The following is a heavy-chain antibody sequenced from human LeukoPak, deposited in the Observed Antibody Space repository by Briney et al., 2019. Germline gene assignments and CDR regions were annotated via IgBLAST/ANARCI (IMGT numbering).Heavy chain of an antibody. V-gene: IGHV1-46*03. CDR3: AIGRYDILTGKTRNNWFDP. Sequence: ASVKVSCKASGYTFTSYYMHWVRQAPGQGLEWMGIINPSGGSTSYAQKFQGRVTMTRDTSTSTVYMELSSLRSGDTAVYYCAIGRYDILTGKTRNNWFDPWGQGTLVTVSS. J-gene: IGHJ5*02. D-gene: IGHD3-9*01. CDR1: GYTFTSYY. CDR2: INPSGGST.